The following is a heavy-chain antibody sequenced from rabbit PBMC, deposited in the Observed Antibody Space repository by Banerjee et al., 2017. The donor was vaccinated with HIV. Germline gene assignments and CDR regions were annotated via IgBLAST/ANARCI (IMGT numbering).Heavy chain of an antibody. Sequence: QEQLEESGGDLVKPEGSLTLTCTASGFSFSSSYYMCWVRQVPGKGLEWIACIYAGSSGNTYYASWAKGRFTISKTSSTTVTLQMTSLTAADTATYFCARDYINGYSDYVFNLWGPGTLVTVS. CDR3: ARDYINGYSDYVFNL. V-gene: IGHV1S45*01. CDR2: IYAGSSGNT. D-gene: IGHD6-1*01. J-gene: IGHJ4*01. CDR1: GFSFSSSYY.